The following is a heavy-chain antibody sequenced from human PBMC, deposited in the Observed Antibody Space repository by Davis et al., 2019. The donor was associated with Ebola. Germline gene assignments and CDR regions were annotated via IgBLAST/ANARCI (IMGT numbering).Heavy chain of an antibody. CDR3: ARWSYSNYGGYYYYMDV. Sequence: ASVKVSCKASGYTFTSYYMHWVRQAPGQGLEWMGWISAYNGNTNYAQKSQGRVTMTRDTSISTAYMELSRLRSDDTAVYYCARWSYSNYGGYYYYMDVWGKGTTVTVSS. V-gene: IGHV1-2*02. D-gene: IGHD4-11*01. CDR2: ISAYNGNT. CDR1: GYTFTSYY. J-gene: IGHJ6*03.